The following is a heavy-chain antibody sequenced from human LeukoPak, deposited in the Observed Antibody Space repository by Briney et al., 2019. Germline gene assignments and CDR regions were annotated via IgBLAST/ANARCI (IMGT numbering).Heavy chain of an antibody. CDR2: ISGSGAGT. V-gene: IGHV3-23*01. J-gene: IGHJ6*03. Sequence: GGSLRLSCAASGFTFSSYAMSWVRQAPGKGLEWVSTISGSGAGTYYADSVKGRFTISRDNSKNTLYLQMNSLRVEDTAVYYCTRYYYYYMDVWGKGTTVTVSS. CDR1: GFTFSSYA. CDR3: TRYYYYYMDV.